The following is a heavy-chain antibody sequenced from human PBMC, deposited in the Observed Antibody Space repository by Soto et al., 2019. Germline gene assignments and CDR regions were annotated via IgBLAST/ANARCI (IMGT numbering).Heavy chain of an antibody. Sequence: QLQLQESGPGLVKPSETLSLTCTVSGGSISSSSYYWGWIRQPPGKGVEWIGSIYYSWSTDYTPSLKSRVIISVDTSKNQFSLKLSSVTAADTAVYYCASLSLGLVPGNWFDPWGQGTLVTVSS. J-gene: IGHJ5*02. CDR3: ASLSLGLVPGNWFDP. V-gene: IGHV4-39*01. CDR2: IYYSWST. CDR1: GGSISSSSYY. D-gene: IGHD6-6*01.